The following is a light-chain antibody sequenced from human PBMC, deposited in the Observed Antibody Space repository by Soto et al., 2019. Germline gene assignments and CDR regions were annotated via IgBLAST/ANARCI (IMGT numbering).Light chain of an antibody. CDR2: GAS. CDR3: QQYNNWPPWT. V-gene: IGKV3-15*01. CDR1: QSVSSN. Sequence: EIVMTQSPATLSVSPGERATLCCRASQSVSSNLAWYQQKPGQAPRLLIYGASTRATGTPARFSGSGSGTEFTLTISSLQSEDFAVYYCQQYNNWPPWTFGQGTKLEI. J-gene: IGKJ1*01.